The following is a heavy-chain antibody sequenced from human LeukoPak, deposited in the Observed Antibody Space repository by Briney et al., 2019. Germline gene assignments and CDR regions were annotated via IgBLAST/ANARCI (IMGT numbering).Heavy chain of an antibody. CDR1: GFTFSSYA. J-gene: IGHJ1*01. CDR2: ISYDGSNK. V-gene: IGHV3-30-3*01. Sequence: PGGSLRLSCAASGFTFSSYAMHWVRQAPGKGLEWVAVISYDGSNKYYADSVKGRFTISRDNSKNTLYLQMNSLRAEDTAVYYCARGPSPDDIYFQHWGQGTLVTVSS. D-gene: IGHD1-1*01. CDR3: ARGPSPDDIYFQH.